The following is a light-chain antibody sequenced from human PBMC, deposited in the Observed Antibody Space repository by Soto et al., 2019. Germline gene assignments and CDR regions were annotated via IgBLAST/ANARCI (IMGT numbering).Light chain of an antibody. Sequence: EIVMTQSPATLSVSPGERATLSCRASQSVGSNLAWYQQRPGQAPRLLIYGASTRATAIPVRFSGSGSGTEFTLTINSLQSEDFAVDYCQQYNHWPETFGQGTTVEI. J-gene: IGKJ1*01. V-gene: IGKV3-15*01. CDR1: QSVGSN. CDR2: GAS. CDR3: QQYNHWPET.